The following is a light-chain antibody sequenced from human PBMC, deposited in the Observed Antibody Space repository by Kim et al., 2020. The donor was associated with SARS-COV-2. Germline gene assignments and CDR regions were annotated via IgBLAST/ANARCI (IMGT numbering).Light chain of an antibody. CDR2: RAS. V-gene: IGKV1-5*03. Sequence: DVQMTQSPSTLSASVGDTVTITCRASQSISTRLAWYQQKPGKAPNLLVYRASTLQSGVPSRFSGSGSETEFTLTISSLQADDSATYYCQQYYHFSHTFGRGPSWRS. CDR3: QQYYHFSHT. CDR1: QSISTR. J-gene: IGKJ2*01.